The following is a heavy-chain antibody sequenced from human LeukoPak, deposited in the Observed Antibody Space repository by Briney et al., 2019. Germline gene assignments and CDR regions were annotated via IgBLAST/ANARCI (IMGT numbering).Heavy chain of an antibody. CDR1: GYTFTGYY. CDR3: ARADSSSSVSDYYYYIDV. CDR2: INPNSGGT. J-gene: IGHJ6*03. D-gene: IGHD6-6*01. V-gene: IGHV1-2*02. Sequence: GASVKVSCKASGYTFTGYYMHWVRQAPGQGREGMGWINPNSGGTNYAQKFQGRVTMTRDTSISTAYMELSRLRSDDTAVYYCARADSSSSVSDYYYYIDVWGKGTTVTVSS.